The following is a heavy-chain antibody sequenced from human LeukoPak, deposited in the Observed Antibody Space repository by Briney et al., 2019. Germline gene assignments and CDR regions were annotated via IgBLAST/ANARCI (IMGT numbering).Heavy chain of an antibody. D-gene: IGHD3-22*01. CDR2: IYPGDSDT. V-gene: IGHV5-51*01. CDR1: GYSFTSYW. J-gene: IGHJ4*02. Sequence: RGESLKISRKGSGYSFTSYWIGWVRQMPGKGLEWMGIIYPGDSDTRYSPSFQGQVTISADKSISTAYLQWSSLKASDTAMYYCARGPHYYDSSGYYYGDYWGQGTPVTVSS. CDR3: ARGPHYYDSSGYYYGDY.